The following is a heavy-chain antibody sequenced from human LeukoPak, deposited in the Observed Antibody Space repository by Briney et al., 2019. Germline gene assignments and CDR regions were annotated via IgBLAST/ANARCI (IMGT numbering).Heavy chain of an antibody. D-gene: IGHD6-19*01. CDR3: ARTNGIAVAGFDY. V-gene: IGHV4-31*03. J-gene: IGHJ4*02. CDR1: GVSISSGGYY. CDR2: IYYSGST. Sequence: SQTLSLTCTVSGVSISSGGYYWRWLRQPPGKGLEWIGYIYYSGSTYYNPSLKSRVTISVDTSKNQFSLKLSSVTAADTAVYYCARTNGIAVAGFDYWGQGTLVTVSS.